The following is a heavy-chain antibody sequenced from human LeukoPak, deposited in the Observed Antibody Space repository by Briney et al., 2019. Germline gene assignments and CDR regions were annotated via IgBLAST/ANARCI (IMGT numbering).Heavy chain of an antibody. J-gene: IGHJ4*02. CDR2: IVVGSGNT. CDR3: AAVMESYYDGSGYYSSFDY. Sequence: GTSVKVSCKASGFTFTSSAMQWVRQARGQRLEWIGWIVVGSGNTNYAQKFQERVTITRDMSTSTAYMELSSLRSEDTAVYYCAAVMESYYDGSGYYSSFDYWGQGTLVTVSS. CDR1: GFTFTSSA. D-gene: IGHD3-22*01. V-gene: IGHV1-58*02.